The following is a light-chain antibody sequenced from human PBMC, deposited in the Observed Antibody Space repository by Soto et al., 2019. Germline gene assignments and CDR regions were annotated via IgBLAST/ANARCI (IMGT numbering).Light chain of an antibody. V-gene: IGKV3-11*01. J-gene: IGKJ5*01. Sequence: EIVMTQSPATLSLSPGERATLSCRASQSVSSNLAWYQQKPGQAPRLLIYGASTRATGIPARFSGSGSGTDFTLTISSLEPEDFAVYYCQQRYNWPPITFGQGTRLEI. CDR1: QSVSSN. CDR2: GAS. CDR3: QQRYNWPPIT.